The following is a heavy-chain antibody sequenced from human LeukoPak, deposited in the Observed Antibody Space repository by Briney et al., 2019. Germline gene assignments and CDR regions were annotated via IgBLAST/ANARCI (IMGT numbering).Heavy chain of an antibody. CDR3: ARDRYYYMDV. J-gene: IGHJ6*03. CDR1: GFTFSSYG. Sequence: GGTLRLSCAASGFTFSSYGMSWVRQAPGKGLEWVSAISGSGGSTYYADSVKGRFTISRDNAKNSLYLQMNSLRAEDTAVYYCARDRYYYMDVWGKGTTVTVSS. V-gene: IGHV3-23*01. CDR2: ISGSGGST.